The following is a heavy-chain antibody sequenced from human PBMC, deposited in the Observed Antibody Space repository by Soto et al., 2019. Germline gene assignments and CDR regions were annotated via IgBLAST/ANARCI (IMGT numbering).Heavy chain of an antibody. CDR3: AREVFGVVV. D-gene: IGHD3-3*01. V-gene: IGHV4-34*01. Sequence: SETLSLTXAVYGGSFSGYYWSWIRQPPGKGLEWIGEINHSGSTNYNPSLKSRVTISVDTSKNQFSLKLSSVTAADTAVYYCAREVFGVVVWGQGTLVTVSS. CDR1: GGSFSGYY. J-gene: IGHJ4*02. CDR2: INHSGST.